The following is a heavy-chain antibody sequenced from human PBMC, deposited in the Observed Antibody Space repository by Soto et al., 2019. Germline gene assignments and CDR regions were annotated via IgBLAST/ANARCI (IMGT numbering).Heavy chain of an antibody. CDR2: ISYDGSNK. CDR3: AKLPTVPAASFDY. V-gene: IGHV3-30*18. CDR1: GFTFSSYG. Sequence: QVQLVESGGGVVQPGRSLRLSCAASGFTFSSYGMHWVRQAPGKGLEWVAVISYDGSNKYYADSVKGRFTISRDNSKNTLYLQMNSLRAEDTAVYYCAKLPTVPAASFDYWGQGTLVTVSS. J-gene: IGHJ4*02. D-gene: IGHD2-2*01.